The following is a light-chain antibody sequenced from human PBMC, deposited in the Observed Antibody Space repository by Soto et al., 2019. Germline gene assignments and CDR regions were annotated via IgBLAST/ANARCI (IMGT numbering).Light chain of an antibody. CDR3: QHYGTSPFT. CDR1: QSIASSY. CDR2: GTS. V-gene: IGKV3-20*01. Sequence: PGERATLSCRASQSIASSYFGWYQQKPGQAPRLLIYGTSSRATGIPDRFSGSGSGRDFTLTISRLEPEDVAVYYCQHYGTSPFTFGPGTKVEIK. J-gene: IGKJ3*01.